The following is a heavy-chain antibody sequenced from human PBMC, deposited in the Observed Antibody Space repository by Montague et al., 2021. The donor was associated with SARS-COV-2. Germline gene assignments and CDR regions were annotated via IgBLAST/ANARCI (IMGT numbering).Heavy chain of an antibody. Sequence: SLRLSCAASGFTFSSYGMNWVRQAPGKGLEWVSYISSSGSTIYYADSVKGRFTISRDNAKNSLYLQMNSLRAEDTAVYYCASNLFITIFGVVISSDAFDIWGQGTMVTVSS. J-gene: IGHJ3*02. CDR1: GFTFSSYG. D-gene: IGHD3-3*01. CDR2: ISSSGSTI. V-gene: IGHV3-48*03. CDR3: ASNLFITIFGVVISSDAFDI.